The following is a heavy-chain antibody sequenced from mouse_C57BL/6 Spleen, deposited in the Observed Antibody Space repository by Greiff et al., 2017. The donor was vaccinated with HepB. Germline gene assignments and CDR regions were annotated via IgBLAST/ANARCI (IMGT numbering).Heavy chain of an antibody. CDR1: GFTFTDYY. Sequence: EVMLVESGGGLVQPGGSLSLSCAASGFTFTDYYMSWVRQPPGKALEWLGFIRNKANGYTTEYSASVKGRFTISRDNSQSILYLQMNALRAEDSATYYCASSAYYSNYGAYWGQGTLVTVSA. V-gene: IGHV7-3*01. CDR3: ASSAYYSNYGAY. J-gene: IGHJ3*01. CDR2: IRNKANGYTT. D-gene: IGHD2-5*01.